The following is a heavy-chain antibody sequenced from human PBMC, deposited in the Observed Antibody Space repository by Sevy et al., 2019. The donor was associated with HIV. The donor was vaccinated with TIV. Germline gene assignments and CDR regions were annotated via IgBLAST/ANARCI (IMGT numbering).Heavy chain of an antibody. V-gene: IGHV3-48*02. J-gene: IGHJ5*02. Sequence: GGSLRLSCAASGFTFSSYSMNWVRQAPGKGLEWVSYISSSSSTIYYADSVKGRFTISRENAKNSLYLQMNSLRDEDTVVYYCARDLTRHYYDSSGYLSPPYNWFDPWGQGTLVTVSS. CDR1: GFTFSSYS. CDR2: ISSSSSTI. CDR3: ARDLTRHYYDSSGYLSPPYNWFDP. D-gene: IGHD3-22*01.